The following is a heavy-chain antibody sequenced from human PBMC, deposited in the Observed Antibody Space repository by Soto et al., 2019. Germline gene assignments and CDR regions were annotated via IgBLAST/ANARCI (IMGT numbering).Heavy chain of an antibody. J-gene: IGHJ4*02. CDR1: GYNLINYY. CDR3: ARDLAAGDY. V-gene: IGHV1-46*01. Sequence: QVQLVQSGAEVKKPGAAVKLSCKASGYNLINYYIHWVRQAPGQGLEWLGIFNPTTGSTNYAQKFQGRVTLPMDTSTRTVYMELSSLRFDDTAVYYCARDLAAGDYWGQGTLVTVSS. D-gene: IGHD6-13*01. CDR2: FNPTTGST.